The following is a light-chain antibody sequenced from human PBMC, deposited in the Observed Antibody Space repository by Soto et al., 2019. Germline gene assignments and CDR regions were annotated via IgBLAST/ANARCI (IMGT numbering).Light chain of an antibody. V-gene: IGKV3-20*01. Sequence: EIVLTQSPGTLSLSPGESATLSCRTSQSVRSAALAWFQQKPGQAPRLLIYDGSRRPIGIPDKFSGSGCGTDFTLTISRLEPEDFAVYYCQQSNGSIGTFGPGTKVEIK. CDR1: QSVRSAA. CDR3: QQSNGSIGT. CDR2: DGS. J-gene: IGKJ1*01.